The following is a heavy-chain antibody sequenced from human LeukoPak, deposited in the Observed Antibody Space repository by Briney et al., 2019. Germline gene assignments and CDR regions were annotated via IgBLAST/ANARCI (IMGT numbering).Heavy chain of an antibody. J-gene: IGHJ4*02. D-gene: IGHD2-15*01. Sequence: GGSLRLSCAASGFTFDDYGMSWVRQAPGKGLEWVSGINWNGGSTGYADPVKGRFTISRDNAKNSLYLQMNSLRAEDTALYYCARAYCSGGSCSYYFDYWGQGTLVTVSS. V-gene: IGHV3-20*04. CDR2: INWNGGST. CDR3: ARAYCSGGSCSYYFDY. CDR1: GFTFDDYG.